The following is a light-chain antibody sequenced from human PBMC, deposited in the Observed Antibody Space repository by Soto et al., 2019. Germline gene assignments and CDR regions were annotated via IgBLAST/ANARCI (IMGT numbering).Light chain of an antibody. V-gene: IGKV3-11*01. Sequence: ELGLTQSPDTLSLYPGEIATLSCRAGQRSDSLLAWNQQHPGQAPRLRIYVASYRASGVPARFIGGGSGTDFTLTIPSLEPEEFAVYYCHQRSNWIFAFGPGTKV. CDR2: VAS. CDR3: HQRSNWIFA. J-gene: IGKJ3*01. CDR1: QRSDSL.